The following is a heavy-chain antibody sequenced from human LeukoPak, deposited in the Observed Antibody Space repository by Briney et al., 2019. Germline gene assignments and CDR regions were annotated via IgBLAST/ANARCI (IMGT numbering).Heavy chain of an antibody. CDR2: ISYDGSNK. V-gene: IGHV3-30-3*01. J-gene: IGHJ4*02. CDR3: AREILYSSGWYYFDY. CDR1: GFTFSSYA. D-gene: IGHD6-19*01. Sequence: GGSLRLSCAASGFTFSSYAMHWVRQAPGKGLEWVAVISYDGSNKYYADSVKGRFTISRDNSKNTLYLQMNSLRAEDTAVYYCAREILYSSGWYYFDYWGQGTLVTVTS.